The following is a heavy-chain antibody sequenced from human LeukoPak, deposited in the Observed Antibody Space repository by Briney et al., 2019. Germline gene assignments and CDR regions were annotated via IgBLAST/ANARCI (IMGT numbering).Heavy chain of an antibody. J-gene: IGHJ4*02. CDR2: ISNSGGNT. CDR3: VKHAESYGDSVVDY. V-gene: IGHV3-23*01. CDR1: GFTFSSNA. Sequence: PGGSLRLPCAASGFTFSSNAMSWVRQAPGKGLEWVSGISNSGGNTFYANSVKGRFTISRDNSKSTLYLQMNSLRAEDAAVYYCVKHAESYGDSVVDYWGQGTLVTVSS. D-gene: IGHD2-21*02.